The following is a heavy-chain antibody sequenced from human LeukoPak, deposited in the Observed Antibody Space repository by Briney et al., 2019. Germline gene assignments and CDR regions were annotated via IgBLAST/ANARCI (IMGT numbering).Heavy chain of an antibody. Sequence: ASVKVSCKASGYTFTSYDINWVRQATGQGLEWMGWMNPNSGNTGYAQKFQGRVTITRNTSISTAYMELSSLRSEDTAVYYCARGHTVTTMLYYYYYMDVWGKGTTVTVSS. J-gene: IGHJ6*03. D-gene: IGHD4-17*01. CDR1: GYTFTSYD. CDR2: MNPNSGNT. CDR3: ARGHTVTTMLYYYYYMDV. V-gene: IGHV1-8*03.